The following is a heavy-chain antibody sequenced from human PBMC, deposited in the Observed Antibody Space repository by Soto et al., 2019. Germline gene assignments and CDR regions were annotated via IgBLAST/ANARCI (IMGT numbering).Heavy chain of an antibody. CDR1: GGSISSGGYY. Sequence: KPSEALSLTCTVSGGSISSGGYYWSWIRQHPGKGLEWIGYIYYSGSTYYNPSLKSRVTISVDTSKNQFSLKLSSVTAADTAVYYCARDRRSGSYHFDPWGQGTLVTVS. CDR2: IYYSGST. J-gene: IGHJ5*02. D-gene: IGHD1-26*01. CDR3: ARDRRSGSYHFDP. V-gene: IGHV4-31*03.